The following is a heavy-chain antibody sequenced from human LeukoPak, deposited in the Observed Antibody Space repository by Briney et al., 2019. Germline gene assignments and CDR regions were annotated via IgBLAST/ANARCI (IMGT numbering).Heavy chain of an antibody. Sequence: GRSLRLSCAASGFTFSSYAMSWVRQAPGKGLEWVSAISGSGGSTYYADSVKGRFTISRDNSKNTLYLQMNSLRAEDTAVYYCAKHKDIVVVPAAINFDYWGQGTLVTVSS. CDR2: ISGSGGST. V-gene: IGHV3-23*01. D-gene: IGHD2-2*01. CDR3: AKHKDIVVVPAAINFDY. CDR1: GFTFSSYA. J-gene: IGHJ4*02.